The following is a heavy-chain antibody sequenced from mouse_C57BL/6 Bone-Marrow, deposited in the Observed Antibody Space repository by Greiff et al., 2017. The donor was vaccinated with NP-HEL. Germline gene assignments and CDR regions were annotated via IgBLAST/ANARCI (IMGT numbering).Heavy chain of an antibody. Sequence: EVQLVESGGGLVQSGRSLRLSCATSGFTFSDFYMEWVRQAPGKGLEWIAASRNKANDYTTEYSASVKGRFIVSRDTSQSILYLQMNALRAEDTAIYYCARDAWDGSSYYAMDYWGQGTSVTVSS. J-gene: IGHJ4*01. D-gene: IGHD1-1*01. CDR1: GFTFSDFY. CDR3: ARDAWDGSSYYAMDY. CDR2: SRNKANDYTT. V-gene: IGHV7-1*01.